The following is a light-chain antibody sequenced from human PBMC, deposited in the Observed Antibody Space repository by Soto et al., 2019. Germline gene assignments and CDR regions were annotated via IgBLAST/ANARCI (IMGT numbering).Light chain of an antibody. J-gene: IGKJ5*01. CDR3: QQYGSSGTV. Sequence: SPGTLSLSPGERATLSCRASQSVTSSYLAWYQQKPGQAPRLLIYGASTRATGIPDRFSGSGSGTDFTLAISRLEPEDLAVYYCQQYGSSGTVFGQGTRLEIK. CDR1: QSVTSSY. CDR2: GAS. V-gene: IGKV3-20*01.